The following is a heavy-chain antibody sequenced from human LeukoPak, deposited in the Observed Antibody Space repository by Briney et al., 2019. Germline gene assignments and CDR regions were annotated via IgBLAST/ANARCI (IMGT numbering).Heavy chain of an antibody. D-gene: IGHD3-22*01. Sequence: GRSLRLSCTASGFTFSDYGMHWVRQAPGKGLEWVAVISYDGSNEYYADSVKGRFTISRDNSKNTLFLQMNSLRPEDTAVYHCAKVALFSGYYPPFDYWGQGTLVTVSS. CDR1: GFTFSDYG. V-gene: IGHV3-30*18. CDR2: ISYDGSNE. J-gene: IGHJ4*02. CDR3: AKVALFSGYYPPFDY.